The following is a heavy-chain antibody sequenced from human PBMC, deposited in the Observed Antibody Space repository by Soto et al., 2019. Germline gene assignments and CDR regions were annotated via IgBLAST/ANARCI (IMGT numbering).Heavy chain of an antibody. CDR2: IIPIFGTA. CDR1: GGTFSSYA. J-gene: IGHJ4*02. Sequence: SVKVSCKASGGTFSSYAISWVRQAPGQGLEWMGGIIPIFGTANYAQKFQGRVTITADKSTSTASMELSSLRSEDTAVYYCARGPLGYYDSSGYLSYPPHFDYWGQGTLVTVSS. CDR3: ARGPLGYYDSSGYLSYPPHFDY. V-gene: IGHV1-69*06. D-gene: IGHD3-22*01.